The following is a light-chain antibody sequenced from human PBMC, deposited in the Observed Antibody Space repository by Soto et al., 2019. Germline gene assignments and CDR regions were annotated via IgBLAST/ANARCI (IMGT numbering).Light chain of an antibody. J-gene: IGKJ2*01. Sequence: DIQMTQSPSSLSASVGDRVTITCRASQSISSYLNWYQQKPGKAPKLLIYAASSLQSGVPSRFSGSGSGTDFTLTSSSLQPEDFATYYCQQSYSTPYTFGPGTQLEI. CDR1: QSISSY. CDR2: AAS. CDR3: QQSYSTPYT. V-gene: IGKV1-39*01.